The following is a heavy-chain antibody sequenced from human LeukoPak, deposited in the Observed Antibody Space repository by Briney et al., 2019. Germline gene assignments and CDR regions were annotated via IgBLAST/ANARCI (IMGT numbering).Heavy chain of an antibody. D-gene: IGHD3-22*01. V-gene: IGHV3-7*04. CDR1: GFTFSSLE. CDR3: ARDSLAWLSSGYYLEEYYFDY. Sequence: PGGSLRLSCTVSGFTFSSLEMNWVRQAPGKGLEWVANIKQDGSEKYYVDSVKGRFTISRDNAKNSLYLQMNSLRAEDTAVYYCARDSLAWLSSGYYLEEYYFDYWGQGTLVTVSS. J-gene: IGHJ4*02. CDR2: IKQDGSEK.